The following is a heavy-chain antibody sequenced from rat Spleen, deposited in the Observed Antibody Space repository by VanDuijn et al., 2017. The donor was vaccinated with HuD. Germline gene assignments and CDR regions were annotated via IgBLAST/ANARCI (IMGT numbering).Heavy chain of an antibody. Sequence: EVQLVESGGGLVQPGRSMKLSCAASGFTFSNYYMAWVRQAPTKGLEWVSSVSNDGVNTYYPDSVKGRFTISRDNAENIVSLQMNSLKSEDTATYYCAVAGYGYWGQGVMVTVSS. CDR3: AVAGYGY. CDR1: GFTFSNYY. CDR2: VSNDGVNT. V-gene: IGHV5-25*01. J-gene: IGHJ2*01. D-gene: IGHD1-7*01.